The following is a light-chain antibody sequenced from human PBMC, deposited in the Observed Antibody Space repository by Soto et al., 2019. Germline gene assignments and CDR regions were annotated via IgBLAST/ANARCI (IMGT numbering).Light chain of an antibody. Sequence: EIVLTQCPATLSLSPGERATLSCRASQGVXDNLAWYEKKPGQAPRILTXASSNRATGIPARFSGSGSGKDFTLTISSLEPEYFAVYCCQQRSKWPRSTFGQGTRLEIK. CDR3: QQRSKWPRST. V-gene: IGKV3-11*01. CDR1: QGVXDN. CDR2: ASS. J-gene: IGKJ5*01.